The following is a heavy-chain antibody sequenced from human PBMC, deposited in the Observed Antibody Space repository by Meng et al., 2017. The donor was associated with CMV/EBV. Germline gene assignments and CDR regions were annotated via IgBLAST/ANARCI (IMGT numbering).Heavy chain of an antibody. J-gene: IGHJ1*01. CDR3: ARSSGTRYFQH. V-gene: IGHV3-7*01. CDR2: IKQDGSEK. D-gene: IGHD3/OR15-3a*01. Sequence: GESLKISCAASGFTFDDYGMSWVRQAPGKGLEWVANIKQDGSEKYYVDSVKGRFTISRDNAKNSLYLQMNSLRAEDTAVYYCARSSGTRYFQHWGQGTLVTVSS. CDR1: GFTFDDYG.